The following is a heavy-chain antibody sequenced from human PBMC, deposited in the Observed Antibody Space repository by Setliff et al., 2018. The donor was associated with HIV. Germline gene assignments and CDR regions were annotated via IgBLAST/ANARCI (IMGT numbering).Heavy chain of an antibody. V-gene: IGHV3-7*01. D-gene: IGHD6-19*01. J-gene: IGHJ4*02. CDR3: ARPQQWLTLGFDY. CDR2: IKQDGSEK. Sequence: LRLSCAASGFTFSNYWMSWVRQAPGKGLEWVANIKQDGSEKYYVDSVKGRFTISRDNAKNSLYLQMNSLRAEDTAVYYCARPQQWLTLGFDYWGQGTLVTVSS. CDR1: GFTFSNYW.